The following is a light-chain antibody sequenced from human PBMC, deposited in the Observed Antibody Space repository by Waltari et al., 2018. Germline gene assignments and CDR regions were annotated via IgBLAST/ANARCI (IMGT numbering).Light chain of an antibody. J-gene: IGLJ1*01. CDR1: YSDIGDNAY. Sequence: QSALTQPASVSGSPGQSITISCTGTYSDIGDNAYVSWYQQHPDKVPKLIIFEGSNRPSEVSNRFSGFKSGNPASLTISGLQPEDEADYYCSSYTSSSAPFVFGSGTKVTVL. V-gene: IGLV2-14*01. CDR2: EGS. CDR3: SSYTSSSAPFV.